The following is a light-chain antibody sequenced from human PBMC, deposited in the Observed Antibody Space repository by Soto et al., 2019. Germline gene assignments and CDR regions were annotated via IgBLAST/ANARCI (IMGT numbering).Light chain of an antibody. J-gene: IGKJ4*01. CDR2: KAS. CDR1: QSISNW. Sequence: DIQMTQSPSTLSASVGDRVTITCRASQSISNWLAWYQQKPGKAPNLLIYKASSLESGVPSRFSGSGSGKEFTLTISSLQTDDFATYYCQQYNTYPLTFGGGTKVEIK. CDR3: QQYNTYPLT. V-gene: IGKV1-5*03.